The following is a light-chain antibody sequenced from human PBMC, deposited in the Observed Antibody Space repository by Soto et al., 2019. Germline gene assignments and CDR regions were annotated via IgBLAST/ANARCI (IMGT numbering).Light chain of an antibody. CDR2: GVS. Sequence: EIVMTQSPATLSVSPGERATLSCRASQSVSSNLGWYQQKAGQAPRLLIYGVSTRATGIPARFSGSGSGTEFTLTISSLQSEDFAVHYCQQYDNWPYTFGQGTKLEI. CDR1: QSVSSN. CDR3: QQYDNWPYT. V-gene: IGKV3-15*01. J-gene: IGKJ2*01.